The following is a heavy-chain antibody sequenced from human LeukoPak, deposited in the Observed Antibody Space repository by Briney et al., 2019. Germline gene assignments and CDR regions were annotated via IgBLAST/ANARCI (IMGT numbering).Heavy chain of an antibody. V-gene: IGHV4-39*07. CDR2: IYYSGST. J-gene: IGHJ4*02. Sequence: SETLSLTCTVSGGSISSSSYYWGWIRQPPGKGLEWIVNIYYSGSTYYNPSLKSRVTISVDTSKNQFSLKLSSVTAADTAVYYCASLYGSGSYYPSDYWGQGTLVTVSS. CDR1: GGSISSSSYY. CDR3: ASLYGSGSYYPSDY. D-gene: IGHD3-10*01.